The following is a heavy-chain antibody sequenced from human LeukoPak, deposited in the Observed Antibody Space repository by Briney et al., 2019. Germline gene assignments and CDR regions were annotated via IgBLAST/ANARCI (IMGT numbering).Heavy chain of an antibody. CDR3: ASDFGY. CDR1: GGTISTDY. V-gene: IGHV4-4*07. CDR2: IYTSGST. J-gene: IGHJ4*02. D-gene: IGHD3-10*01. Sequence: SETLSLTCTVSGGTISTDYWTWIRQPAGKGLEWIGLIYTSGSTNYNPSLKSRVTMSLDTSKNQFSLKLTSVTAADTAVYYCASDFGYWGQGTLVTVSS.